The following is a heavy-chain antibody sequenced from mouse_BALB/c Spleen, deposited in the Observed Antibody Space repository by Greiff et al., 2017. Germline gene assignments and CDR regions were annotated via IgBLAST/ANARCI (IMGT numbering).Heavy chain of an antibody. CDR1: GFTFSSFG. Sequence: EVQLVESGGGLVQPGGSRKLSCAASGFTFSSFGMHWVRQAPGKGLEWVAYISSGSSTIYYADTVTGRFTISRDNPKNTLFLQMTSLRSEDTAMYYCARSRTGPFDYWGQGTTLTVSS. V-gene: IGHV5-17*02. CDR3: ARSRTGPFDY. CDR2: ISSGSSTI. D-gene: IGHD4-1*01. J-gene: IGHJ2*01.